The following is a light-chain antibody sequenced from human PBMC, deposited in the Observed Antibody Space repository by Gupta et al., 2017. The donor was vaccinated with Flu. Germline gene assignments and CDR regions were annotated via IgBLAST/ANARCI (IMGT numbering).Light chain of an antibody. CDR3: HKLPSS. Sequence: TQSPSTLSAAVGDRVTITCRAGQENSNWLAWYQQKTGKAPKHLIYKASFVVSGGPSRCSGSGSVTEFTLTITSLQPEESSTYYCHKLPSSFGPGTKVDIK. CDR1: QENSNW. J-gene: IGKJ3*01. CDR2: KAS. V-gene: IGKV1-5*03.